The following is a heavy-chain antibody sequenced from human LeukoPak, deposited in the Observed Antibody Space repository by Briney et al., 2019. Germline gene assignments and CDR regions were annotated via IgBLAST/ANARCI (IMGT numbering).Heavy chain of an antibody. CDR1: GVIDSSKY. V-gene: IGHV3-53*01. CDR3: ATSMTSPGAFDY. Sequence: RGGSLRLSCAASGVIDSSKYMIWVRQAPGKGLEWVSVIYGGGTTNYPGSVKGRFTISRDNSKHTLYFQMNSLRAEDTAVYYCATSMTSPGAFDYWGQGTLVTVSS. D-gene: IGHD2-8*02. CDR2: IYGGGTT. J-gene: IGHJ4*02.